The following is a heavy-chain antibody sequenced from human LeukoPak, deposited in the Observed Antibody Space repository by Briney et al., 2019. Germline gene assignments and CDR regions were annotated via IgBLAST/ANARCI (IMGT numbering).Heavy chain of an antibody. CDR2: INTNTGNP. Sequence: ASVKVSCKASGYTFTSHAMNWVRQAPGQGLEWMGWINTNTGNPTYAQGFTGRFVFSLDTSVSTAYLQISSLKAEDTAVYYCARKESYSSSWSFDPWGQGTLVTVSS. V-gene: IGHV7-4-1*02. CDR1: GYTFTSHA. CDR3: ARKESYSSSWSFDP. D-gene: IGHD6-13*01. J-gene: IGHJ5*02.